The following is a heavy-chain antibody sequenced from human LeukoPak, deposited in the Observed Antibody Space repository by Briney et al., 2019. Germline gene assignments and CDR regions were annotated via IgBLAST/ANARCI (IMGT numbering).Heavy chain of an antibody. J-gene: IGHJ4*02. CDR3: ARLQDSSGYLDLDY. Sequence: PGGSLRLSCAASGFTFSSYGMNWVRQAPGKGLEWVSYISSSGSTIYYADSVKGRFTISRDNAKNSLYLQTNSLRAEDTAVYYCARLQDSSGYLDLDYWGQGTLVTVSS. D-gene: IGHD3-22*01. CDR2: ISSSGSTI. CDR1: GFTFSSYG. V-gene: IGHV3-48*04.